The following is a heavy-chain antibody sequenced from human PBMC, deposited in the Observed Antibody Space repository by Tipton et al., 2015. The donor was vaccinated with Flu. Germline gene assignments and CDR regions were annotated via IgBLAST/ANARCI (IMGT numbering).Heavy chain of an antibody. CDR2: IYSSGST. Sequence: TLSLTCSVSGGSITNYYWSWIRQPPGKGLEWIGYIYSSGSTTYNPSLKSRVSMLADTSMNQFSLRLNSMTAADTAIYYCARVLAGHFGEGYFFDYWGQGALVTVSS. CDR3: ARVLAGHFGEGYFFDY. J-gene: IGHJ4*02. CDR1: GGSITNYY. V-gene: IGHV4-59*01. D-gene: IGHD3-10*01.